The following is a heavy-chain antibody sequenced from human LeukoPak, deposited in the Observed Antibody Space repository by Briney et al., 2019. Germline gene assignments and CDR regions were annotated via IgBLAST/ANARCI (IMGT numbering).Heavy chain of an antibody. D-gene: IGHD3-10*01. CDR1: GFTFISYT. CDR3: ARDHMIASWYYYGSGTVDY. Sequence: GGSLRLSCAASGFTFISYTMNWVRQTPGKGLEWVSSISSSGNYIYYADSVKGRFTISRDNAKNSLYLQMNSLRAEDTAVYYCARDHMIASWYYYGSGTVDYWGQGTLVTVSS. V-gene: IGHV3-21*01. CDR2: ISSSGNYI. J-gene: IGHJ4*02.